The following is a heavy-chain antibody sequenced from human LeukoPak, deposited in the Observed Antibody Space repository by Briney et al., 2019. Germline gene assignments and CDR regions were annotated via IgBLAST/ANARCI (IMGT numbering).Heavy chain of an antibody. J-gene: IGHJ6*03. CDR3: ASNAGRGDYYYMDV. V-gene: IGHV3-23*01. D-gene: IGHD3-10*01. CDR2: ISGSGGST. Sequence: PGGSLRLSCAASGFTFSSYSMNWVRQAPGKGLEWVSAISGSGGSTYYADSVKGRFTISRDNSKNTLYLQMNSLRAEDTAVYYCASNAGRGDYYYMDVWGKGTTVTVSS. CDR1: GFTFSSYS.